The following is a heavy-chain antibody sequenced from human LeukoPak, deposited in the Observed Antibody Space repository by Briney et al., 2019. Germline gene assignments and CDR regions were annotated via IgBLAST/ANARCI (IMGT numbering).Heavy chain of an antibody. CDR2: ISGSGGST. CDR1: GFTFSSYA. Sequence: SGGSLRLSCAASGFTFSSYAMSWVRQAPGKGLEWVSAISGSGGSTYYADSVKGRFTISRDNSKNTLYLQMNSLRAEDTAVYYCAKTDLLGYCSSTSCHPYWGQGTLVTVSS. CDR3: AKTDLLGYCSSTSCHPY. J-gene: IGHJ4*02. D-gene: IGHD2-2*01. V-gene: IGHV3-23*01.